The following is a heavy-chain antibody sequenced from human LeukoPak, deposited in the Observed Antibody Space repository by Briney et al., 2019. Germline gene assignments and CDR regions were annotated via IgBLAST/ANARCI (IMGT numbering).Heavy chain of an antibody. J-gene: IGHJ5*02. D-gene: IGHD6-13*01. CDR1: GYTFTGYY. Sequence: ASVKVSCKASGYTFTGYYMHWVRQAPGQGLEWMGWINPNGGGTNYAQKFQGRVTMTRDTSISTAYMELSRLRSDDTAVYYCARDPVSIAAAGKGFDPWGQGTLVTVSS. CDR3: ARDPVSIAAAGKGFDP. CDR2: INPNGGGT. V-gene: IGHV1-2*02.